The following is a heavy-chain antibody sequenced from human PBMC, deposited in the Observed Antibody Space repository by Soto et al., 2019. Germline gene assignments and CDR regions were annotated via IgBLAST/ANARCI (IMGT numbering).Heavy chain of an antibody. CDR3: ARDMDV. CDR2: ISSDSRHT. Sequence: QVQLLESGGGLVKPGGSLRLSCAASGFTVSGYYMSWIRQAPGKGLEWISYISSDSRHTNHADSVKGRFTISRDNAKNSLYLQMNSLRSEDTAVYYCARDMDVWGQGTTVTVSS. CDR1: GFTVSGYY. J-gene: IGHJ6*02. V-gene: IGHV3-11*05.